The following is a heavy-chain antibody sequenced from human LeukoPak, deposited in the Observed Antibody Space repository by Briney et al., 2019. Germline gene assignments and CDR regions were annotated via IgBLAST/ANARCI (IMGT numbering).Heavy chain of an antibody. J-gene: IGHJ4*02. Sequence: ASVKVSCKASGYTFTGYYMHWVRQASGQGLEWMGWINPNSGGTNYAQKFQGRVTMTRDTSISTAYMELSRLRSDDTAVYYCARGVLWSSRQLFDYWGQGTLVTVSS. CDR2: INPNSGGT. V-gene: IGHV1-2*02. CDR3: ARGVLWSSRQLFDY. D-gene: IGHD3-10*01. CDR1: GYTFTGYY.